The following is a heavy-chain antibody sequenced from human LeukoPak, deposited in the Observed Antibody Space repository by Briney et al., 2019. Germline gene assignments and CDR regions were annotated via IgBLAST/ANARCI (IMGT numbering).Heavy chain of an antibody. J-gene: IGHJ3*02. V-gene: IGHV3-23*01. D-gene: IGHD3-10*01. CDR2: ISGSGDST. CDR3: AKDLDGVRGIIPRSLGAFNI. CDR1: GFPFSSYA. Sequence: GGSLRLSCAASGFPFSSYAMSWVRQAPGKGLEWVSAISGSGDSTYYADSVKGRFTISRDNSKNTLYLQMNSLRAEDTALYYSAKDLDGVRGIIPRSLGAFNIWGQGTMVTVSS.